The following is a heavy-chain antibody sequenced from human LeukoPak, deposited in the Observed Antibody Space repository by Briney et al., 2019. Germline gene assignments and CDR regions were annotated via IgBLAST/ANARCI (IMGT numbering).Heavy chain of an antibody. CDR3: ARVLTARSGGYDAFDI. V-gene: IGHV3-23*01. J-gene: IGHJ3*02. Sequence: GGTLRLSCAASGFTFSTYDMSWVRDAPGKGLEWVSSINGRCGSTYYADSVKGRFTISRDNAKNSLYLQMNSLRAGDTAVYYCARVLTARSGGYDAFDIWGQGTMVTVSS. CDR1: GFTFSTYD. CDR2: INGRCGST. D-gene: IGHD6-25*01.